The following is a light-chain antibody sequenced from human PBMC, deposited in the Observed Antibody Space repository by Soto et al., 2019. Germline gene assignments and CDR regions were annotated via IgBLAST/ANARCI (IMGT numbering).Light chain of an antibody. CDR2: SYN. J-gene: IGLJ2*01. CDR1: SSNIGSNT. Sequence: QSVLTQPPSASGTPGQRVTISCSGSSSNIGSNTVNWYQHLPGTAPKLLIYSYNQRPSGVPDRFSGSKSGNSASLAISGLQSEDEADYYCAAWDGSLNGPVFGGGTKLTVL. V-gene: IGLV1-44*01. CDR3: AAWDGSLNGPV.